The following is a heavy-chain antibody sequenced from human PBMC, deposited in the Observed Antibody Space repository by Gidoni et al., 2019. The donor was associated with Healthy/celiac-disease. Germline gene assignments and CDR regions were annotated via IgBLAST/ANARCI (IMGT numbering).Heavy chain of an antibody. J-gene: IGHJ5*02. D-gene: IGHD3-10*01. Sequence: QLQLQESGPGLVKPSETLSLTCTVSGGSISSSSYYWGLIRQPPGKGLEWIGSIYYSGSTYYNPSLKSRVTISVDTSKNQFSLKLSSVTAADTAVYYCARRIASMVQGVIIGWFDPWGQGTLVTVSS. V-gene: IGHV4-39*01. CDR3: ARRIASMVQGVIIGWFDP. CDR1: GGSISSSSYY. CDR2: IYYSGST.